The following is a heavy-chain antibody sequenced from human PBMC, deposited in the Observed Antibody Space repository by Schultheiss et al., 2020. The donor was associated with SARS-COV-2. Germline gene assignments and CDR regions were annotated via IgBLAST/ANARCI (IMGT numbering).Heavy chain of an antibody. D-gene: IGHD3-22*01. CDR2: IFYIGST. V-gene: IGHV4-31*03. CDR3: ASKSYYDSSGYYYPDY. Sequence: SETLSLTCTVSGGSISSGGYYWSWIRQHPGKGLEWIGYIFYIGSTYYNPSLKSRVTISVDTSKNQFSLKLSSVTAADTAVYYCASKSYYDSSGYYYPDYWGQGTLVTVSS. J-gene: IGHJ4*02. CDR1: GGSISSGGYY.